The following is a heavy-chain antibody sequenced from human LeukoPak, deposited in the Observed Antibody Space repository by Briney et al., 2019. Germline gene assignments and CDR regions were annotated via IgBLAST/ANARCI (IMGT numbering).Heavy chain of an antibody. Sequence: ASVKVSFKASGGTFSSYAISWVRQAPGQGLEWMGGIIPIFGTANYAQKFQGRVTITADESTSTAYMELSSLRSEDTAVYYCARVECTNGVCSTFFDYWGQGTLVTVSS. CDR1: GGTFSSYA. CDR2: IIPIFGTA. CDR3: ARVECTNGVCSTFFDY. J-gene: IGHJ4*02. V-gene: IGHV1-69*13. D-gene: IGHD2-8*01.